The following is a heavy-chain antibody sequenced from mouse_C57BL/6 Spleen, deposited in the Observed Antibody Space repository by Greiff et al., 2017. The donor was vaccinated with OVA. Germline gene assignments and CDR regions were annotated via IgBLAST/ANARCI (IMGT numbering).Heavy chain of an antibody. CDR3: ARIYYGYDDGPYAMDY. V-gene: IGHV2-2*01. CDR1: GFSLTSYG. CDR2: IWSGGST. D-gene: IGHD2-2*01. Sequence: VHLVESGPGLVQPSQSLSITCTVSGFSLTSYGVPWVRQSPGKGLEWLGVIWSGGSTDFNAAFISRLSSSKDNSKSQVCFKMNRQQADDTDIYYCARIYYGYDDGPYAMDYWGQGTSVTVSS. J-gene: IGHJ4*01.